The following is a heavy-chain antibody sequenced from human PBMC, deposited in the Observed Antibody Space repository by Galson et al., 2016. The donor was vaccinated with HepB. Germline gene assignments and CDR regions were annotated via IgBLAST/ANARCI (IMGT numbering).Heavy chain of an antibody. D-gene: IGHD6-19*01. V-gene: IGHV3-23*01. CDR3: CTTRYGSDGYVDN. CDR2: ISSDGVGT. Sequence: SLRLSCAAPGFTFSTNVMTWVRQAPGKGLEWVSAISSDGVGTFYADSAKGRLTISRDNSKNTLYLPLNSLRAEDTATYYFCTTRYGSDGYVDNCGQGILATVSA. CDR1: GFTFSTNV. J-gene: IGHJ4*02.